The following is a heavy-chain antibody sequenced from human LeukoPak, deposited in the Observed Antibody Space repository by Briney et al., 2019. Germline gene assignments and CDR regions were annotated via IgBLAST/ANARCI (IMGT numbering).Heavy chain of an antibody. CDR1: GFTFSSYA. CDR2: ISSDGGSP. CDR3: AKETVSGTTVSY. V-gene: IGHV3-64D*09. J-gene: IGHJ4*02. D-gene: IGHD4-11*01. Sequence: GGSLRLSCSASGFTFSSYAMHWVRQAPGKGLEYVSAISSDGGSPYYADSVKGRFTVSRDNSKNTLYLHMSSLRPEDTAVYYCAKETVSGTTVSYWGQGTLVTVSS.